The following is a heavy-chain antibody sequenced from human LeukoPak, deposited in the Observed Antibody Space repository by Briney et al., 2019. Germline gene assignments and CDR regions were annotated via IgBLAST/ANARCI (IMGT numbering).Heavy chain of an antibody. D-gene: IGHD3-9*01. J-gene: IGHJ4*02. CDR2: INSDGSST. V-gene: IGHV3-74*01. CDR1: GFTFSSYW. Sequence: PGGSLRLSCAASGFTFSSYWMHWVRQAPGKGLVWVSRINSDGSSTSYADSVKGRFTISRDNAKNSLYLQMNSLRAEDTAVYYCARGILTGYYSFFFDYWGQGTLVTVSS. CDR3: ARGILTGYYSFFFDY.